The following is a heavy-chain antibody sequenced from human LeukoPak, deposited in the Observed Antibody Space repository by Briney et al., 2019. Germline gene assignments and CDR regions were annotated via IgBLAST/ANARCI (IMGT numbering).Heavy chain of an antibody. CDR2: ITGSGGST. J-gene: IGHJ4*02. V-gene: IGHV3-23*01. D-gene: IGHD3-9*01. Sequence: PGGSLRLSCAASGFTFSSYAMSWVRQAPGKGLEWVSAITGSGGSTYYADSVKGRFTISRDNSKNTLYVQMNTLRAEDTAVYYCAKWGDYDILTGDYDSDCWGQGTLVTVSS. CDR3: AKWGDYDILTGDYDSDC. CDR1: GFTFSSYA.